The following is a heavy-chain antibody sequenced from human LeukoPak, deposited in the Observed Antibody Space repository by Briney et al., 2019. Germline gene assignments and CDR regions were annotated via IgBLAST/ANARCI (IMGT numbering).Heavy chain of an antibody. CDR2: ISSSSSYI. D-gene: IGHD3-16*01. V-gene: IGHV3-21*01. Sequence: GGSLRLSCAASGFTFSSYSMNWVRQAPGKGLEWVSSISSSSSYIYYADSVKGRFTISRDNAKNSLYLQMNSLSAEDTAVYYCAREGDQGGFDYWGQGTLVTVSS. CDR1: GFTFSSYS. CDR3: AREGDQGGFDY. J-gene: IGHJ4*02.